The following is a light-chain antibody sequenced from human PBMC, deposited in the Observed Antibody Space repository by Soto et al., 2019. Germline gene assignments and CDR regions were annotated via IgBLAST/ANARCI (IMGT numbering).Light chain of an antibody. Sequence: DIVLTHSPATLSLSPWEIVTLSCGASPSVSSSRLAWYQQKPGQAPRLLMYDASRRAFGIPDRFSGSGSGTDFTLTISRLEPEDFAVYYCQQYGNSPITFGQGTRLEIK. J-gene: IGKJ5*01. CDR1: PSVSSSR. CDR3: QQYGNSPIT. V-gene: IGKV3D-20*01. CDR2: DAS.